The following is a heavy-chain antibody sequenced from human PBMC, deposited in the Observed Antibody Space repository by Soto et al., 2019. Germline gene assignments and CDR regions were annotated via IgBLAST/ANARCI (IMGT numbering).Heavy chain of an antibody. J-gene: IGHJ4*02. CDR3: AKARLPLSQYYYDSSGYYYPFDY. D-gene: IGHD3-22*01. CDR1: GFTFSSYA. V-gene: IGHV3-23*01. Sequence: GGSLRLSCAASGFTFSSYAMSWVRQAPGKGLEWVSAISGSGGSTYYADSVKGRFTISRDNSKNTLYLQMNSLRAEDTAVYYCAKARLPLSQYYYDSSGYYYPFDYWGPGTLVTVSS. CDR2: ISGSGGST.